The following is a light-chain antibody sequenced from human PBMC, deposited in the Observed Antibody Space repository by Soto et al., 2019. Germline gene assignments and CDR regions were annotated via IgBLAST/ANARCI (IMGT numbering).Light chain of an antibody. CDR3: CSYTVSGTYV. CDR2: AVS. J-gene: IGLJ1*01. Sequence: QSALPQPASVSGSPGQSITISCTGTSSDVGGYNYVSWYQQHPGKAPKLMIYAVSNRPSGVSNRFSGSKSGNTATLTISGLQAEDEADYYCCSYTVSGTYVFGTGTKVTVL. CDR1: SSDVGGYNY. V-gene: IGLV2-14*01.